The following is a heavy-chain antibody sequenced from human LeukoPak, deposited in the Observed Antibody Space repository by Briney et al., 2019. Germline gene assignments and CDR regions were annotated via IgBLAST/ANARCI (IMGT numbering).Heavy chain of an antibody. Sequence: LETLSLSCTVSGGPISSYYWSWLRQPAGQGLEWIGRIYTSGSTNYNPSLKSRVTMSVDRSKHPVSLELSSVIRGDRGVYYYELHSSPLGIVVSFDYWGQGILVTVSS. V-gene: IGHV4-4*07. D-gene: IGHD1-26*01. CDR1: GGPISSYY. CDR2: IYTSGST. CDR3: ELHSSPLGIVVSFDY. J-gene: IGHJ4*02.